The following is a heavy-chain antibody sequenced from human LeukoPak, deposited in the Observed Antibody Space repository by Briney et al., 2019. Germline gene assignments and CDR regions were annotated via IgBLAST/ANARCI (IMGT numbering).Heavy chain of an antibody. CDR1: GGSISSYY. CDR3: AKESGYSYPT. V-gene: IGHV4-59*01. Sequence: PSETLSLTCTVSGGSISSYYWSWIRQPPGKGLEWIGYIFYSGNTNYNPSLKSRVTISVDPSKNQFSLKSGSVTAADTAVYYCAKESGYSYPTWGQGTLVTVSS. CDR2: IFYSGNT. D-gene: IGHD5-18*01. J-gene: IGHJ4*02.